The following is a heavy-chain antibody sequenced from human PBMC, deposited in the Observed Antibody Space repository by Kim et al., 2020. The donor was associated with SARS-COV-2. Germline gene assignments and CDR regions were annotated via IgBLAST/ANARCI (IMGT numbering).Heavy chain of an antibody. J-gene: IGHJ5*01. CDR3: ARDHPSGGDPLLDS. CDR1: GFTFNSYA. V-gene: IGHV3-48*03. D-gene: IGHD3-16*01. CDR2: VGRSAART. Sequence: GGSLRLSCETSGFTFNSYAMSWVRQAPGKGPEWIAYVGRSAARTYYAASVKGRFIISRDSATNSIHLQMDSLRAEDTALYYCARDHPSGGDPLLDSWGNGVLVRVSS.